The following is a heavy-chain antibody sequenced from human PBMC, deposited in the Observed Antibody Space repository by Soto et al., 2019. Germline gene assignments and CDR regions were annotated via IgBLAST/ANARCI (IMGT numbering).Heavy chain of an antibody. CDR3: ARDNIYGSGNLQEGMDV. CDR2: IWYDGSNK. J-gene: IGHJ6*02. V-gene: IGHV3-33*01. Sequence: GGSLRLSCAASGFTFSSYGMHWVRQAPGKGLEWVAVIWYDGSNKYYADSVKGRFTISRDNSKNTLYLQMNSLRAEDTAVYYCARDNIYGSGNLQEGMDVWGQGTTVTVSS. CDR1: GFTFSSYG. D-gene: IGHD3-10*01.